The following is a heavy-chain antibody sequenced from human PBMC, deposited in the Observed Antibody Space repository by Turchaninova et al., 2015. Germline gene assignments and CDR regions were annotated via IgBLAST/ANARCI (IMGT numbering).Heavy chain of an antibody. CDR3: GRDGEEGTMMKTVTQTGWYFDL. Sequence: QVQLVESGGGVVQPGRSLRLSCAASGFTFSSFGMHWVRQAPGKGLEWVAGIWNVGRNKYYAAFVQGRFTLLSNNSNKALYLRMNGRRVEDTAVDYCGRDGEEGTMMKTVTQTGWYFDLWGRGTLVTVSS. D-gene: IGHD3-22*01. J-gene: IGHJ2*01. V-gene: IGHV3-33*01. CDR2: IWNVGRNK. CDR1: GFTFSSFG.